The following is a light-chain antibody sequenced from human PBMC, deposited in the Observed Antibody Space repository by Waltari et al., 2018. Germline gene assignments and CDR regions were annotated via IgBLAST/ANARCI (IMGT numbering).Light chain of an antibody. CDR1: SSDVGYYNF. V-gene: IGLV2-14*01. Sequence: QSALTQPASVSGSPGQSITISCTGTSSDVGYYNFVSWYQLHPGKAPKLMVYEVTNRPSCFSRRFSGSTAGNTASLTISGLQAEDEADYYCSSYLGSRTDWVFGGGTKVTVL. CDR2: EVT. CDR3: SSYLGSRTDWV. J-gene: IGLJ3*02.